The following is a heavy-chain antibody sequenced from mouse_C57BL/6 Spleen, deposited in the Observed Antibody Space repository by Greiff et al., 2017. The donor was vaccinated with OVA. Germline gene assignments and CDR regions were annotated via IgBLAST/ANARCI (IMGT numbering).Heavy chain of an antibody. Sequence: QVQLQQSGPELVKPGASVKISCKASGYAFSSSWMNWVKQRPGKGLEWIGRIYPGDGDTNYNGKFKGKATLTADKSSSTAYMQLSSLTSEDSAVYYCARWGLDGFFAYWGQGTLVTVSA. CDR3: ARWGLDGFFAY. CDR2: IYPGDGDT. J-gene: IGHJ3*01. CDR1: GYAFSSSW. V-gene: IGHV1-82*01. D-gene: IGHD2-3*01.